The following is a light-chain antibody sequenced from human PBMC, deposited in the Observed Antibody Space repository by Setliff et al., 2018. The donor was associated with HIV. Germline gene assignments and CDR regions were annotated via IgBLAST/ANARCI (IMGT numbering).Light chain of an antibody. CDR3: LLFFANDYF. CDR1: TGAVTSSYY. J-gene: IGLJ1*01. Sequence: QAVVTQVPSLTVSPGGTVTLTCASSTGAVTSSYYPSWFQQKPGQAPRPLIYYTNNRHSWTPARISGSLLGGKAALTLSNVQPEDEAEYYCLLFFANDYFFGRGTKVTVL. CDR2: YTN. V-gene: IGLV7-43*01.